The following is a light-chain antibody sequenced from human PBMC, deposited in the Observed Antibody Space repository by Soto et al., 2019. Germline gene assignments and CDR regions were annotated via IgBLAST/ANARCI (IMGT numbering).Light chain of an antibody. CDR2: NAA. CDR1: QDISKY. Sequence: DIQMTQSPSSLSASVGDRVTITCQASQDISKYLNWYQQKPGKAPKLLIYNAANMGTGVPSRVSGSGSGTDFSLTIHSLQPEDIAKYYCEQYNSLLSVGPGTKVDIK. CDR3: EQYNSLLS. V-gene: IGKV1-33*01. J-gene: IGKJ3*01.